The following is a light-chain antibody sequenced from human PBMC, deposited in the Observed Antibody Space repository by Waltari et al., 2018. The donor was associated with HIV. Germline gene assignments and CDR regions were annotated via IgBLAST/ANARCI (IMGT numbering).Light chain of an antibody. V-gene: IGLV2-8*01. Sequence: QPALTQPPSPSGSPGPSFPISYNGLSRDVGGNIYVSWYQQYTGKAPRLMSYEVYKRPSGVPHRFSDSKSGNMASLTVSGLQAEDEANYYCSSYAGINTYVLFGGGTKLTVL. CDR1: SRDVGGNIY. CDR2: EVY. J-gene: IGLJ2*01. CDR3: SSYAGINTYVL.